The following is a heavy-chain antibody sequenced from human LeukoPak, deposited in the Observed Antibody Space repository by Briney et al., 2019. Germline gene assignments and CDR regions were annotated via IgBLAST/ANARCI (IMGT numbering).Heavy chain of an antibody. CDR3: ARRTGIYYFDY. D-gene: IGHD7-27*01. Sequence: PGGSLRLSYAASGLTVSSNYMSWVRQAPGKGLEWVSIIYSGGDTSYADSVRGRFTISRDNSKNTLYLQMNSLRAEDTAVYYCARRTGIYYFDYWGQGTLVTVSS. J-gene: IGHJ4*02. V-gene: IGHV3-53*01. CDR2: IYSGGDT. CDR1: GLTVSSNY.